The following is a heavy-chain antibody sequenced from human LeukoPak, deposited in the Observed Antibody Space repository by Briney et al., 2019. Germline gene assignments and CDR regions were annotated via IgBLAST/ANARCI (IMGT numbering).Heavy chain of an antibody. CDR3: ARDRYCSSTSCSASDAFDI. J-gene: IGHJ3*02. CDR2: IYYSGST. D-gene: IGHD2-2*01. CDR1: GGSISSSSYY. V-gene: IGHV4-39*07. Sequence: PSETLSLTCTVSGGSISSSSYYWGWIRQPPGKGPEWIGSIYYSGSTYYNPSLKSRVTISVDTSKNQFSLKLSSVTAADTAVYYCARDRYCSSTSCSASDAFDIWGQGTMVTVSS.